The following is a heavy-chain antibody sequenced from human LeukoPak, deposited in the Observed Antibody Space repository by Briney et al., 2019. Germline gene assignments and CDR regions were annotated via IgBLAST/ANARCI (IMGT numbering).Heavy chain of an antibody. CDR3: AGERGTEVPLDY. V-gene: IGHV4-39*07. J-gene: IGHJ4*02. Sequence: SETLSLTRTVSGASIRSSNYYWGWIRQPPGKGLEWIGSIHYSGYTYHNASLKSRVTISVDTSKNQFSLQVNSVTAADTAVYYCAGERGTEVPLDYWGQGTLVTVSS. CDR2: IHYSGYT. CDR1: GASIRSSNYY. D-gene: IGHD3-16*01.